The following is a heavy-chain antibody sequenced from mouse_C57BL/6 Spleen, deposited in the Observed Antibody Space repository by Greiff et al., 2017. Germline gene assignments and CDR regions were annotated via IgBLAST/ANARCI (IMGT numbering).Heavy chain of an antibody. V-gene: IGHV1-53*01. D-gene: IGHD1-1*01. J-gene: IGHJ2*01. CDR1: GYTFTSYW. CDR3: ARGDGSSLYYFDY. Sequence: VQLKQPGTELVKPGASVKLSCKASGYTFTSYWMHWVKQRPGQGLEWIGNINPSNGGTNYNEKFKSKATLTVDKSSSTAYMQLSSLTSEDSAVYYCARGDGSSLYYFDYWGQGTTLTVSS. CDR2: INPSNGGT.